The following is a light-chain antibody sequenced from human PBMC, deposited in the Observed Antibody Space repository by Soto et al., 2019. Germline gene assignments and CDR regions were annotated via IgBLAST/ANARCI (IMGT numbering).Light chain of an antibody. CDR3: QPRGNWPPLT. CDR1: QSVSRF. CDR2: DAS. Sequence: ETVLTQSPATLSLSPGERATLSCRASQSVSRFLAWYQQKHGQAPRLLIYDASNRATGIPARFSGSGSGTDFTLTISSLEPEDFAVYYCQPRGNWPPLTFGQGTRLDSK. V-gene: IGKV3-11*01. J-gene: IGKJ5*01.